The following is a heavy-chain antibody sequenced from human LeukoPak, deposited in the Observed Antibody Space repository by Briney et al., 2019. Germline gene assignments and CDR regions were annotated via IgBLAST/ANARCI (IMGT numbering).Heavy chain of an antibody. Sequence: AETLSLTCTVSGGSISSYYWSWIRQPPGKGLEGIGYIYYSGSTNYNPSLKSRVTISVDTSKNEFSLKLSSVTDADTAVYYCAKFTGQLLVLLGGNYFDYWGQGTLVTVSS. V-gene: IGHV4-59*01. CDR3: AKFTGQLLVLLGGNYFDY. CDR2: IYYSGST. J-gene: IGHJ4*02. CDR1: GGSISSYY. D-gene: IGHD6-13*01.